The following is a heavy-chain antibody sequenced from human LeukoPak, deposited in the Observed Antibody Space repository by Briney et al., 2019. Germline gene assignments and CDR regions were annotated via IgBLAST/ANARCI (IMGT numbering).Heavy chain of an antibody. J-gene: IGHJ4*02. CDR2: ISSSSNYI. Sequence: PGGSLRLSCAASGFMFSRYTMNWVRQAPGKGLEWVSSISSSSNYIYYADSVKGRFTISRDNAKNSLYLQMNSLRAEGTAVYYCARLRESSSWHPYWGQGTPVTVSS. CDR1: GFMFSRYT. CDR3: ARLRESSSWHPY. D-gene: IGHD6-13*01. V-gene: IGHV3-21*04.